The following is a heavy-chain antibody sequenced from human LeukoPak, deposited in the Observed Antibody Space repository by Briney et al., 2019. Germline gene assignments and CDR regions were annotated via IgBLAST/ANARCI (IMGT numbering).Heavy chain of an antibody. CDR2: IYYSGST. CDR3: ARRMTYYYDSSGHHDAFDI. V-gene: IGHV4-39*01. J-gene: IGHJ3*02. CDR1: GGSISSYY. D-gene: IGHD3-22*01. Sequence: SETLSLTCTVSGGSISSYYWSWIRQPPGKGLEWIGSIYYSGSTYYNPSLKSRVTISVDTSKNQFSLKLSSVTAADTAVYYCARRMTYYYDSSGHHDAFDIWGQGTMVTVSS.